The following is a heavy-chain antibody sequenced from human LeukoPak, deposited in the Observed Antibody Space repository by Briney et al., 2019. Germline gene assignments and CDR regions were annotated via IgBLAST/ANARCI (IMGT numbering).Heavy chain of an antibody. CDR2: INPNSGGT. V-gene: IGHV1-2*02. CDR1: GYTFTGYY. Sequence: ASVKVSCKASGYTFTGYYMHWVRQAPGQGLEWKGWINPNSGGTNYAQKFQGRVTMTRDTSISTAYMGLSRLRSDDTAVYYCARDRGAVAGKRGYFDYWGQGTLVTVSS. D-gene: IGHD6-19*01. J-gene: IGHJ4*02. CDR3: ARDRGAVAGKRGYFDY.